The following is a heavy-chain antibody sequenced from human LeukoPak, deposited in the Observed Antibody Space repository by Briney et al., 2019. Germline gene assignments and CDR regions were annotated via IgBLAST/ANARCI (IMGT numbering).Heavy chain of an antibody. CDR3: ARGEGATVTTFPWFDP. V-gene: IGHV4-31*02. J-gene: IGHJ5*02. CDR1: GFTFSSYA. D-gene: IGHD4-17*01. CDR2: IYYSGST. Sequence: LRLSCAASGFTFSSYAMSWIRQHPGKGLEWIGYIYYSGSTYYNPSLKSRVTISVDTSKNQFSLKLSSVTAADTAVYYCARGEGATVTTFPWFDPWGQGTLVTVSS.